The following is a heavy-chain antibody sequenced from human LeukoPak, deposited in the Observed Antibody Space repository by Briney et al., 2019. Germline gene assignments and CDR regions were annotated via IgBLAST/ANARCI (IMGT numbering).Heavy chain of an antibody. Sequence: TGGSLRLSCAASGFMFSRYAMIWVRQTPGKGLEWVSAITETGAGTYYADSVKGRFTMSRDNSRNTVYLQMNSLRVEDTAVYYCARERLRFLEEYFQHWGQGTLVTVSS. D-gene: IGHD3-3*01. CDR1: GFMFSRYA. CDR2: ITETGAGT. J-gene: IGHJ1*01. CDR3: ARERLRFLEEYFQH. V-gene: IGHV3-23*01.